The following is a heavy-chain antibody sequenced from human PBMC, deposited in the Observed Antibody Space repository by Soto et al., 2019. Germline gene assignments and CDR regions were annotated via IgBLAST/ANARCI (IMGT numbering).Heavy chain of an antibody. D-gene: IGHD1-26*01. CDR3: AWFDTRRAGIGY. CDR1: GGTFSSYA. J-gene: IGHJ4*02. Sequence: ASVKVSCKASGGTFSSYAISWVRQAPGQGLEWMGGIIPIFGTANYAQKFQGRVTITADESTSTAYMELSSLRSEDTAVYYCAWFDTRRAGIGYWGQGTLVTVSS. V-gene: IGHV1-69*13. CDR2: IIPIFGTA.